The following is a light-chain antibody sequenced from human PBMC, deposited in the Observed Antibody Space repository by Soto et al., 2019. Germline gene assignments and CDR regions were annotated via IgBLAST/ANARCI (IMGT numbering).Light chain of an antibody. V-gene: IGKV1-12*01. Sequence: PMTQAPASLSASVGDSVTITCRASQGISSYLAWYQQKPGKAPKLLIYAASSLQSGVPSRFSGSGSGTDLTITISSLQPEDFETYYCQQANSFPLTFGGGTKVDI. CDR2: AAS. J-gene: IGKJ4*01. CDR1: QGISSY. CDR3: QQANSFPLT.